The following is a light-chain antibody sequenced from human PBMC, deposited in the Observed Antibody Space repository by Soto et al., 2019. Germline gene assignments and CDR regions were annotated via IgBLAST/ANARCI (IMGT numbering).Light chain of an antibody. CDR3: QQGSSFPWT. CDR1: QIISRF. J-gene: IGKJ1*01. Sequence: DIQMTQSPSSLSASVGDRVTISCRASQIISRFLNWYQQKPGKAPKLLICLASSLQSGVPSRFSGSGSGTDFTFTISSLQPEDFAIYYCQQGSSFPWTFGQGTKVDIK. CDR2: LAS. V-gene: IGKV1-39*01.